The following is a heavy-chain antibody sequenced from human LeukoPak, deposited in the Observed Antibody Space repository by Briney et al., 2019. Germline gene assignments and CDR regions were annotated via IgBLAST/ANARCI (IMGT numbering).Heavy chain of an antibody. D-gene: IGHD6-25*01. Sequence: SETLSLTCTVSGGSISSGGYYWSWIRQHPGKGLEWIGYIYYSGSTYYNPSLKSRVTISVDTSKNQSSLKLSSVTAADTAVYYCARVRDRLFDYWGQGTLVTVSS. V-gene: IGHV4-31*03. CDR3: ARVRDRLFDY. J-gene: IGHJ4*02. CDR1: GGSISSGGYY. CDR2: IYYSGST.